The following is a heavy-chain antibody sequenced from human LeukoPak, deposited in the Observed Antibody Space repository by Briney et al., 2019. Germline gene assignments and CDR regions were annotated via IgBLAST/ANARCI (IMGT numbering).Heavy chain of an antibody. J-gene: IGHJ4*02. CDR1: GGSISTYY. D-gene: IGHD2-8*01. Sequence: MSSETLSLTCTVSGGSISTYYWSWIRQPPGKGLEWIGYIYDTGTTNYNPSLKSRITISVVTSKNEISLKLSSVTAADTAVYYCAKDRLNGRTAQIDYWGQGTLVTVSS. CDR2: IYDTGTT. CDR3: AKDRLNGRTAQIDY. V-gene: IGHV4-59*12.